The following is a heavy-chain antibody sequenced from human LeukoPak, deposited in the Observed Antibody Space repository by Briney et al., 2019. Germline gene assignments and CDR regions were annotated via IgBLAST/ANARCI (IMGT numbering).Heavy chain of an antibody. D-gene: IGHD2/OR15-2a*01. CDR2: IIPIFGTA. V-gene: IGHV1-69*13. Sequence: ASVKVSCKASGGTLSSYAISWVRQAPGQGLEWMGGIIPIFGTANYAQKFQGRVTITADESTSTAYMELSSLRSEDTAVYYCVLIGATRYWGQGTLVTVSS. J-gene: IGHJ4*02. CDR1: GGTLSSYA. CDR3: VLIGATRY.